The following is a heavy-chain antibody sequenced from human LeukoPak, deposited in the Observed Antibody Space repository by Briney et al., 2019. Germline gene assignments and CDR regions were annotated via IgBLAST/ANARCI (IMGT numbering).Heavy chain of an antibody. CDR1: GFTFDDYA. J-gene: IGHJ3*02. V-gene: IGHV3-9*01. Sequence: GGSLRLSCAASGFTFDDYAMHWVRQAPGKGLEWVSGISWNSNNIGYADSVKRRFTISRDNAKNSLYLQMNSLRAEDTALYYCAKALALVNDAFDIWGQGTMVTVSS. CDR2: ISWNSNNI. CDR3: AKALALVNDAFDI. D-gene: IGHD5-18*01.